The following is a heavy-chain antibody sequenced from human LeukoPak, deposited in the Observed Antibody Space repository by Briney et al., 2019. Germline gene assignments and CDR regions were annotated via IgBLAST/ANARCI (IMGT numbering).Heavy chain of an antibody. J-gene: IGHJ4*02. CDR2: LSYTGKT. CDR3: SEGYFEPFDH. V-gene: IGHV4-59*02. Sequence: SETLSLTCVVPGASVSSSHWNWIRQLPGKGLEWIGCLSYTGKTDYDPSLTSRVTISLDTSKNQVSLKLRSVTAADTAVYYCSEGYFEPFDHWGQGTLVTVSS. D-gene: IGHD2/OR15-2a*01. CDR1: GASVSSSH.